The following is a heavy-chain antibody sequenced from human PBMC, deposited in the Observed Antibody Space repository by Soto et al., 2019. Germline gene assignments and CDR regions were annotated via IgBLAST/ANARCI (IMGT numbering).Heavy chain of an antibody. J-gene: IGHJ6*02. CDR2: INPNSGGT. CDR3: ARAIAAAGTFPYYYYGMDV. CDR1: GYTFTGYY. D-gene: IGHD6-13*01. Sequence: ASVKVSCKASGYTFTGYYMHWVRQAPGQGLEWMGWINPNSGGTNYAQKFQGWVTMTRDTSISTAYMELSRLRSDDTAVYYCARAIAAAGTFPYYYYGMDVWGQGTTVTVSS. V-gene: IGHV1-2*04.